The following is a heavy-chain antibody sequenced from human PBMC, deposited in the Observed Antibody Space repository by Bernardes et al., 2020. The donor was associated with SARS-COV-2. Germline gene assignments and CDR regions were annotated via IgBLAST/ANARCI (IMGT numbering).Heavy chain of an antibody. D-gene: IGHD4-4*01. J-gene: IGHJ5*02. CDR1: GGSFSGYY. Sequence: SETLPLTCAVYGGSFSGYYWSWIRQPPGKGLEWIGEINHSGSTNYNPSLKSRVTISVDTSKNQFSLKLSSVTAADTAVYYCARDIPVTTFFTTVNWFDPWGQGTLVTVSS. V-gene: IGHV4-34*01. CDR2: INHSGST. CDR3: ARDIPVTTFFTTVNWFDP.